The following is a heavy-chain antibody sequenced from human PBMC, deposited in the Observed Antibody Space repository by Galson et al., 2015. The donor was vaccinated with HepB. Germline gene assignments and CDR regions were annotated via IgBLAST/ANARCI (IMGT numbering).Heavy chain of an antibody. V-gene: IGHV1-46*01. CDR3: ARDSRSSFFDY. CDR2: ITPSGGST. J-gene: IGHJ4*02. CDR1: GYTFTSYN. D-gene: IGHD6-13*01. Sequence: SVKVSCKASGYTFTSYNMHWVRQAPGQGLEWMGIITPSGGSTSYAQKFQGRVTMTRDTSTSTVYMELSSLRSEDTAVYYCARDSRSSFFDYWGQGTLVTVSS.